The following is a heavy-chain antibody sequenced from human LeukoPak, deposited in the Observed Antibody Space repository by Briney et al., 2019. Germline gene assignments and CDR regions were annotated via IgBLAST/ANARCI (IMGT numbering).Heavy chain of an antibody. CDR3: ASLSNPDAFDI. J-gene: IGHJ3*02. CDR1: GYTFTSYY. D-gene: IGHD2/OR15-2a*01. V-gene: IGHV1-46*01. Sequence: ASVKVSCKASGYTFTSYYMHWVRQAPGQGLEWMGIINPSGGSTSYAQKFQGRVTMTRDTSTSTVYMELSRLRSDDTAVYYCASLSNPDAFDIRGQGTMVTVSS. CDR2: INPSGGST.